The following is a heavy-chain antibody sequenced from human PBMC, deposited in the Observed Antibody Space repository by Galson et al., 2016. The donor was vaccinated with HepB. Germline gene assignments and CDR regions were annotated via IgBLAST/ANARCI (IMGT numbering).Heavy chain of an antibody. J-gene: IGHJ2*01. Sequence: SLRLSCAASGFSFNTYSFNWVRQAPGTGLEWVSSISTGSTYIYYADSVKGRFTISRDHAKNSLYLQMSNLRAEDTAVYYCARSPAYGDYLPWYFDLWGRGTLVTVSS. D-gene: IGHD4-17*01. V-gene: IGHV3-21*01. CDR1: GFSFNTYS. CDR2: ISTGSTYI. CDR3: ARSPAYGDYLPWYFDL.